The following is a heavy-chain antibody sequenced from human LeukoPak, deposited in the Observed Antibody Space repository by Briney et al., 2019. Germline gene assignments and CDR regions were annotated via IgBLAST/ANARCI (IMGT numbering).Heavy chain of an antibody. CDR1: GGSISNYY. D-gene: IGHD2-15*01. V-gene: IGHV4-38-2*02. CDR3: ARGCSGGSCYSEPLDY. Sequence: SETLSLTCTVSGGSISNYYWGWIRQPPGKGLEWIGSIYHSGSTYYNPSLKSRVTISVDTSKNQFSLKLSSVTAADTAVYYCARGCSGGSCYSEPLDYWGQGTLVTVSS. CDR2: IYHSGST. J-gene: IGHJ4*02.